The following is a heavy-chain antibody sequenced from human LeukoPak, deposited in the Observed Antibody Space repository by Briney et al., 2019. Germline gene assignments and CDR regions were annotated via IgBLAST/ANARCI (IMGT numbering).Heavy chain of an antibody. CDR1: GFTFSSYS. Sequence: GGSLRLSCAASGFTFSSYSMNWVRQAPGKGLEWVSSISSSSSYTYYADSVKGRFTISRDNAKNSLYLQMNSLRAEDTAVYYCARDVGDYDILTGTPYWGQGTLVTVSS. V-gene: IGHV3-21*01. CDR3: ARDVGDYDILTGTPY. D-gene: IGHD3-9*01. CDR2: ISSSSSYT. J-gene: IGHJ4*02.